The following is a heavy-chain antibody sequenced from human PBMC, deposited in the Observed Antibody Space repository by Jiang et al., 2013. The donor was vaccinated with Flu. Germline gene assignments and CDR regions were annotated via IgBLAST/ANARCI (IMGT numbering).Heavy chain of an antibody. Sequence: GPGLVKPSQTLSLTCAVSGGSISSGGYSWSWIRQPPGKGLEWIGYIYHSGSTYYNPSLKSRVTISVDRSKNQFSLKLSSVTAADTAVYYCARVVHDSSGYYLLWFDPWGQGTLVTVSS. CDR2: IYHSGST. D-gene: IGHD3-22*01. J-gene: IGHJ5*02. CDR3: ARVVHDSSGYYLLWFDP. CDR1: GGSISSGGYS. V-gene: IGHV4-30-2*01.